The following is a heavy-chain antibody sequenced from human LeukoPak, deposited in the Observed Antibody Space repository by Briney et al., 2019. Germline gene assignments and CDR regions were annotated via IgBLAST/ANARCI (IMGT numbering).Heavy chain of an antibody. CDR1: GGPISSYD. V-gene: IGHV4-4*07. Sequence: PSETLSLTCVVSGGPISSYDWSWIRQPAGKGLEWIGRISRRGFTNYNPSLKSRVTMSVDTSQNQFSLKLRSVTAADTAVYYCARDLEGDSYYFDNWGQGSLVTVSS. CDR3: ARDLEGDSYYFDN. D-gene: IGHD3-16*01. CDR2: ISRRGFT. J-gene: IGHJ4*02.